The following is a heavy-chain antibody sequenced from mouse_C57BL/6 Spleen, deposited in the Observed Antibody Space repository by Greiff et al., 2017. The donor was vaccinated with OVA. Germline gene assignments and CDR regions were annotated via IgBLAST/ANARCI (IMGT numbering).Heavy chain of an antibody. Sequence: EVQRVESGGGLVKPGGSLKLSCAASGFTFSSYAMSWVRQTPEKRLEWVATISDGGSYTYYPDNVKGRFTISRDNAKNNLYLQMSHLKSEDTAMYYCARDRDSNYYFDYWGQGTTLTVSS. D-gene: IGHD2-5*01. V-gene: IGHV5-4*01. J-gene: IGHJ2*01. CDR1: GFTFSSYA. CDR2: ISDGGSYT. CDR3: ARDRDSNYYFDY.